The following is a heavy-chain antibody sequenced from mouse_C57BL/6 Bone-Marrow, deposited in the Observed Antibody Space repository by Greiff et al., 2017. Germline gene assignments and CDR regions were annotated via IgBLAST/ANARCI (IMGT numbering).Heavy chain of an antibody. J-gene: IGHJ4*01. CDR2: INPNNGGT. V-gene: IGHV1-18*01. CDR1: GYTFTDYN. CDR3: ARGGYAMDY. Sequence: VQLQQSGPELVKPGASVKIPCKASGYTFTDYNMDWVKQSHGKSLEWIGEINPNNGGTIYNQKFKGKATLTVDKSSSTAYMELRSLTSEDTAVYYCARGGYAMDYWGQGTSVTVSS.